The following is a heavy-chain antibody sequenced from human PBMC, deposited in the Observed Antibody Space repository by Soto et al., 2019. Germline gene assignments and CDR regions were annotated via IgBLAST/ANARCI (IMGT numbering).Heavy chain of an antibody. V-gene: IGHV3-15*07. CDR2: VKSKADGGSG. CDR1: GFPFKNAW. Sequence: PGGSLRLSCAASGFPFKNAWINWVRQVPGKGLEWVGRVKSKADGGSGDYAAPVKGRFVVSRDDSKDIVYLQMNSLKIEDTGVYYCTTDSRTTLPEIRFDYWGHGTQVTVSS. D-gene: IGHD1-26*01. CDR3: TTDSRTTLPEIRFDY. J-gene: IGHJ4*01.